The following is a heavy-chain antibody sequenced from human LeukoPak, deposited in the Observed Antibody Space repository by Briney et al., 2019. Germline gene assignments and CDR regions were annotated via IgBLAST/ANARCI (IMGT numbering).Heavy chain of an antibody. V-gene: IGHV3-11*05. D-gene: IGHD3-3*01. CDR1: GFTFSDYY. CDR3: ARDLHGSGQGDY. J-gene: IGHJ4*02. Sequence: GGSLRLSCAASGFTFSDYYMSWIRQAPGKGLEWVPYISSSSSYTNYADSVKGRFTISRDNAKNSLYLQMNSLRAEDTAVYYCARDLHGSGQGDYWGQGTLVTVSS. CDR2: ISSSSSYT.